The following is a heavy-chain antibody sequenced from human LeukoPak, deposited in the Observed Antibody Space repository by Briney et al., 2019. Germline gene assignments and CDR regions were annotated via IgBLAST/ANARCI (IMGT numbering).Heavy chain of an antibody. V-gene: IGHV3-30*04. CDR2: ISYDGSNK. J-gene: IGHJ4*02. CDR1: GFTFSSYA. D-gene: IGHD2-2*01. CDR3: ARGRPDIVVVPASDY. Sequence: GGSLRLSCAASGFTFSSYAMHWVRQAPGKGLEWVAVISYDGSNKYYADSVKGRFTISRDNSKNTLYLQMNSLRAEDTAVYYCARGRPDIVVVPASDYWGQGTLVTVSS.